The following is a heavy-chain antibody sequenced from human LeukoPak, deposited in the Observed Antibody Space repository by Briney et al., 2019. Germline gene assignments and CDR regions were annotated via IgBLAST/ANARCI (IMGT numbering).Heavy chain of an antibody. CDR3: ARRSGRTNYYMDV. J-gene: IGHJ6*03. CDR1: GFTFDDYG. D-gene: IGHD6-19*01. V-gene: IGHV3-20*04. Sequence: GGSLRLSCAASGFTFDDYGMSWVRQAPGKGLEWVSGINWNGGSTGYADSVKGRFTISRDNAKNSLDLQMNSLRAEDTALYYCARRSGRTNYYMDVWGKGTTVTVSS. CDR2: INWNGGST.